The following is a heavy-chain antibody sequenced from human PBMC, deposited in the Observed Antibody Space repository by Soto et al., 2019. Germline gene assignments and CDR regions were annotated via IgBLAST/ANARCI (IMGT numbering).Heavy chain of an antibody. D-gene: IGHD1-20*01. V-gene: IGHV3-7*01. CDR2: IKRDGSET. CDR1: TFIFSTYW. CDR3: VGDGNNWNDFDY. Sequence: EVQLVESGGGLVQPGGSLRLSCAAPTFIFSTYWMTWVRQAPGKGLEWVANIKRDGSETHYADSVKGRFTISRDNAKNSLYLKMNSLRVEDTAVYYGVGDGNNWNDFDYWGQGTLVTVSS. J-gene: IGHJ4*02.